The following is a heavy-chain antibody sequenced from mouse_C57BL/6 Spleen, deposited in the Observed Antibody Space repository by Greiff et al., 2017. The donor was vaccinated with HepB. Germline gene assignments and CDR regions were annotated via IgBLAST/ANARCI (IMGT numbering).Heavy chain of an antibody. CDR3: ARDYYGMDY. V-gene: IGHV5-9*01. J-gene: IGHJ4*01. CDR1: GFTFSSYT. Sequence: EVKLVESGGGLVKPGGSLKLSCAASGFTFSSYTMSWVRQTPEKRLEWVATISGGGGNTYYPDSVKGRVTISRDNAKNTLYLQMSSLRSEDTALYYCARDYYGMDYWGQGTSVTVSS. CDR2: ISGGGGNT.